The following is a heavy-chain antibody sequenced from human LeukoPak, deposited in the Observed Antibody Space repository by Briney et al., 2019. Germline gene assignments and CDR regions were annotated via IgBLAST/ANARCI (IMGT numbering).Heavy chain of an antibody. CDR3: ASTIGMSSWYPFDY. Sequence: ASVKVSCKASGYTFTNYGISWVRQAPGQGLEWMGWISAYNGNTNYAQKLQGRVTMTTDTSTSTAYMELRSLRSDDTAVYYCASTIGMSSWYPFDYWGQGTLVTVSS. V-gene: IGHV1-18*01. J-gene: IGHJ4*02. CDR1: GYTFTNYG. D-gene: IGHD6-13*01. CDR2: ISAYNGNT.